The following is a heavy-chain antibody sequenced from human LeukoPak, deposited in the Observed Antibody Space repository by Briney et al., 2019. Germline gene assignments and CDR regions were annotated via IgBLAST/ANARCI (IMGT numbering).Heavy chain of an antibody. V-gene: IGHV3-21*01. CDR1: GFTFSSYS. Sequence: GGSLRLSCAGSGFTFSSYSMNWVRQAPGKGLEWVSCISSSSYIYYADSVKGRFTISRDNAKNSLYLQMNSLRAEDTAVYYCATSPVYSYGHPYYFDYWGQGTLVTVSS. CDR3: ATSPVYSYGHPYYFDY. J-gene: IGHJ4*02. CDR2: ISSSSYI. D-gene: IGHD5-18*01.